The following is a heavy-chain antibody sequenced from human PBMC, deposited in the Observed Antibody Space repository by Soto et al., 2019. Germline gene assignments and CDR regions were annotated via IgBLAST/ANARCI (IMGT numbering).Heavy chain of an antibody. V-gene: IGHV3-7*01. CDR3: AREVEETYSSSSYSFFDY. CDR1: GFTFSSYW. J-gene: IGHJ4*02. D-gene: IGHD6-6*01. Sequence: RGSLRLSCGASGFTFSSYWMSWVRQAPGKGLEWVANIKQDGSEKYYVDSVKGRFTISRDNAKNSLYLQMNSLSAEDSAVYYCAREVEETYSSSSYSFFDYWGQGTLVTVSS. CDR2: IKQDGSEK.